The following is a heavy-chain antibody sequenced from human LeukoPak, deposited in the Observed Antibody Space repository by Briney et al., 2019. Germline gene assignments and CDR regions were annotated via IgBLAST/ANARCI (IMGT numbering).Heavy chain of an antibody. D-gene: IGHD3-22*01. CDR3: AKDGPPDSSGYYFLNY. CDR1: GFTFSSYG. CDR2: IRYDGSNT. Sequence: GGSMRLSCAASGFTFSSYGMHWGRQAPGKGLEWVAVIRYDGSNTYYADSVKGRFTISRDNSKNTLYLQMNSLRAEDTAVYYCAKDGPPDSSGYYFLNYWGQGTLVTVSS. V-gene: IGHV3-30*02. J-gene: IGHJ4*02.